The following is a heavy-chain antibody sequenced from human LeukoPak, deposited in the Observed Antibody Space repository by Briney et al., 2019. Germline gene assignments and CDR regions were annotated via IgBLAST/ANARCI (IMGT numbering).Heavy chain of an antibody. Sequence: PGGSLRLSCAASGFTFSSYWMSWVRQAPGKGLGWVANIKQDGSEKYYVDSVKGRFTISRDNAKKSLNLQMNSLRAEDTAVYYCAREMVRGVPYYFDYWGQGTLVTVSS. CDR2: IKQDGSEK. CDR1: GFTFSSYW. D-gene: IGHD3-10*01. J-gene: IGHJ4*02. V-gene: IGHV3-7*01. CDR3: AREMVRGVPYYFDY.